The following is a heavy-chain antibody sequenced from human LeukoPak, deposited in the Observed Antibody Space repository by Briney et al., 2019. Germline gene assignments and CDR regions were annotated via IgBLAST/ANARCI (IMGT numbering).Heavy chain of an antibody. CDR3: AGQRSGSLYYYYGMDV. Sequence: SETLSLTRTVSGGSISSYYWSWIRQPPGKGLEWIGYIYYSGSTNYNPSLKSRVTISLDPSKNQFSLKLSSVTAADTAVYYCAGQRSGSLYYYYGMDVWGQGTTVTVSS. J-gene: IGHJ6*02. V-gene: IGHV4-59*01. CDR1: GGSISSYY. D-gene: IGHD3-10*01. CDR2: IYYSGST.